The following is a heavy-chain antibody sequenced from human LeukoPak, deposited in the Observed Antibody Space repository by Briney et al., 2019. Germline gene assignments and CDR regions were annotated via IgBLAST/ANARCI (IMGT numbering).Heavy chain of an antibody. CDR1: GFTVSSNS. V-gene: IGHV3-53*05. CDR2: IYSDNT. J-gene: IGHJ5*02. Sequence: GGSLRLSCTVSGFTVSSNSMSWVRQAPGKGLEWVSFIYSDNTHYSDSVKGRFTISRDNSKNTLYLQMNSLRSEDTAVYYCARDNSVRDEAWWFNPWGQGTLVTVSS. CDR3: ARDNSVRDEAWWFNP. D-gene: IGHD5-24*01.